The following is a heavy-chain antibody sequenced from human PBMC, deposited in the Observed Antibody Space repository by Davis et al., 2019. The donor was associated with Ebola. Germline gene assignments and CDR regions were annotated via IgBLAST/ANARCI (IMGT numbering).Heavy chain of an antibody. CDR2: INSDESST. J-gene: IGHJ6*02. Sequence: HTAGSLSLSCAASGFTSSSYWMHCVRQAPGKVLVWVSRINSDESSTSYADSVKGRFTISRDNAKNTLYLQMNSLRAEDTAVYYCARGQYYDYVWGSRAYYGMDVWGQGTTVTVSS. CDR3: ARGQYYDYVWGSRAYYGMDV. D-gene: IGHD3-16*01. CDR1: GFTSSSYW. V-gene: IGHV3-74*01.